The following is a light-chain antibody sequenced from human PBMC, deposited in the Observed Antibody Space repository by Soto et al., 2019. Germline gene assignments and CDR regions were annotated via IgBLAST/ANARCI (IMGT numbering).Light chain of an antibody. J-gene: IGKJ1*01. CDR1: QSISSW. CDR2: DVS. Sequence: DIQMTQSPSTLPASVGDRFTITCRASQSISSWLAWYQQKPGKAPNLLIYDVSNLQSGVPSRFSGSGSGTEFTLTISSLQPDDFATYYCQQYNTLWTFGQGTKVDIK. CDR3: QQYNTLWT. V-gene: IGKV1-5*01.